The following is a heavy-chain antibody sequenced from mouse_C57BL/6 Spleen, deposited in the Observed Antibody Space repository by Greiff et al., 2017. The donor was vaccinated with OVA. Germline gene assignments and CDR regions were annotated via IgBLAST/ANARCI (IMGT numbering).Heavy chain of an antibody. CDR2: INPSNGGT. D-gene: IGHD2-4*01. V-gene: IGHV1-53*01. CDR1: GYTFTSYW. Sequence: VQLQQPGTELVKPGASVKLSCKASGYTFTSYWMHWVKQRPGQGLEWIGNINPSNGGTNYNEKFKSKATLTVDKSSSTAYMQLSSLTSEDSAVYDGARERDYDYDGYAMDYWGQGTSVTVSS. CDR3: ARERDYDYDGYAMDY. J-gene: IGHJ4*01.